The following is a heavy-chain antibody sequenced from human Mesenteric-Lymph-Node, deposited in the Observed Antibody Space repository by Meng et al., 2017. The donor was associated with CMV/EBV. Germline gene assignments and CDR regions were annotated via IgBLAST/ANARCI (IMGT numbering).Heavy chain of an antibody. CDR1: GYTFTGYF. Sequence: SVKVSCKASGYTFTGYFMHWVRQAPGQGLEWLGGIVPIVSRTNYAQKFQGRVTITADKSTSTAYMELSSLRSEDTALYFCATGGAAQSSTNRNHFDYWGQGTLVTVSS. CDR2: IVPIVSRT. V-gene: IGHV1-69*10. CDR3: ATGGAAQSSTNRNHFDY. J-gene: IGHJ4*02. D-gene: IGHD1-26*01.